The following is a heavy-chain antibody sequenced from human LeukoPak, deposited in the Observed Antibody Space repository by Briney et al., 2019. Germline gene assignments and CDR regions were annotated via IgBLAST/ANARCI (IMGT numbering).Heavy chain of an antibody. CDR1: GFTFSSYA. Sequence: GGSLRLSCEASGFTFSSYAMSWVRQAPGKGLEWVSGISGSGGSTYYADSVKGRFTISRDNSKNTLYLQMNSLRAEDTAVYYCAKDRHAPGRYCSSTSCFPFDSWGQGTLVTVSS. J-gene: IGHJ5*01. CDR3: AKDRHAPGRYCSSTSCFPFDS. CDR2: ISGSGGST. V-gene: IGHV3-23*01. D-gene: IGHD2-2*01.